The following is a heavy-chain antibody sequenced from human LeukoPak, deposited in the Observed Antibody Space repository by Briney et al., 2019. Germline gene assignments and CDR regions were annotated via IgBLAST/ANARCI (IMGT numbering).Heavy chain of an antibody. CDR2: IYYSGST. V-gene: IGHV4-59*01. CDR3: ARARINYYGSGSDPDFDY. J-gene: IGHJ4*02. CDR1: GGSISSYY. Sequence: SETLSLTCTVSGGSISSYYWSWIRQPPGKGLEWIGDIYYSGSTNYNPSLKSRVTISVDTSKNQFSLKLSSVTAADTAVYYCARARINYYGSGSDPDFDYWGQGTLVTVSS. D-gene: IGHD3-10*01.